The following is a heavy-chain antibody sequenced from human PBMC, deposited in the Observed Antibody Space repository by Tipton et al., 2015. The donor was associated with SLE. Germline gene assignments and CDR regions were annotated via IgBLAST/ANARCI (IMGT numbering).Heavy chain of an antibody. D-gene: IGHD6-6*01. J-gene: IGHJ4*02. CDR1: GYSFTSYY. V-gene: IGHV1-46*01. CDR2: IIPSGGST. CDR3: ARDSRQLVGALCYFDY. Sequence: QVQLVQSGAEVKKPGASVKVSCKASGYSFTSYYLHWVRQAPGQGLEWMGVIIPSGGSTSYAQKFQGRVTMTRDSSTSTVYMELSSLRSEDTAVYYCARDSRQLVGALCYFDYWGQGTLVTVSS.